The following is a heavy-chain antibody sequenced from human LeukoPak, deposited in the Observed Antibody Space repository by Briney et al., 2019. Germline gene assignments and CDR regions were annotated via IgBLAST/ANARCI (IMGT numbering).Heavy chain of an antibody. V-gene: IGHV3-30*18. D-gene: IGHD3-10*01. CDR1: GFAFSSYG. Sequence: PGRSLRLSCAASGFAFSSYGMHWVRRAPGKGLEWVADISYDGSNKYYADSVKGRFTISRDNSKNTLYLQMNSLRAEDTAVYYCAKDTVGTMVRGVPGAFDYWGQGTLVTVSS. CDR2: ISYDGSNK. J-gene: IGHJ4*02. CDR3: AKDTVGTMVRGVPGAFDY.